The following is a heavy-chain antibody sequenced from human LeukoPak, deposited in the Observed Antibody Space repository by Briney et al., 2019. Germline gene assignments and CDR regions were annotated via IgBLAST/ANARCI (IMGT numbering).Heavy chain of an antibody. D-gene: IGHD2-15*01. J-gene: IGHJ3*02. CDR3: ARDDGCSGGSCNDAFDM. CDR2: INPNIGGT. CDR1: EYTFSDYY. V-gene: IGHV1-2*06. Sequence: ASVKVSCKASEYTFSDYYIHWVGQAPGQGLEWMGRINPNIGGTNYAQKFQCRVTMTRDTSINTAYMELSRLKSGDTAVYYCARDDGCSGGSCNDAFDMWGQGTMVTVSS.